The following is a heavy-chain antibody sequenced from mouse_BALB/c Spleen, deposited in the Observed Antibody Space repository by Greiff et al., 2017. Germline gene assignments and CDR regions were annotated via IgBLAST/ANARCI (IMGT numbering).Heavy chain of an antibody. CDR1: GYTFTSYT. CDR3: AKNWDYAMDY. D-gene: IGHD4-1*01. J-gene: IGHJ4*01. V-gene: IGHV1-4*02. Sequence: VQLQQSAAELARPGASVKMSCKASGYTFTSYTMHWVKQRPGQGLEWIGYINPSSGYTEYNQKFKDKTTLTADKSSSTAYMQLSSLTSEDSAVYYCAKNWDYAMDYWGQGTSVTVSS. CDR2: INPSSGYT.